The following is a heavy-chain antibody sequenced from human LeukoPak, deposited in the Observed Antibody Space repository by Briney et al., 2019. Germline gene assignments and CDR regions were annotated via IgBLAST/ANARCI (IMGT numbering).Heavy chain of an antibody. CDR2: IIPILGTA. Sequence: SVKLSCKASGGTFSSYAISWVRQAPGQGLEWMGGIIPILGTANYAQKFQGRVTITADKSTSTAYKELSSLRSEDAAVYYCARLKGDLDYYYYMDVWGKGTTVTVSS. D-gene: IGHD2-21*02. V-gene: IGHV1-69*06. CDR1: GGTFSSYA. CDR3: ARLKGDLDYYYYMDV. J-gene: IGHJ6*03.